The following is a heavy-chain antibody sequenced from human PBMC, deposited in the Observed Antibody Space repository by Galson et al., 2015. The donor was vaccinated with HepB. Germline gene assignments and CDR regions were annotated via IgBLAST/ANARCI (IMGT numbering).Heavy chain of an antibody. V-gene: IGHV3-7*03. Sequence: SLRLSCAASALTFSSYWMSWVRQAPGKGLEWVANIKQDGSEKYYVDSVKGRFTISRDNAKNSLYLQMNSLRAEDTAVYYCARDRPLRYPHPHYYYYYGMDVWGQGTTVTVSS. CDR2: IKQDGSEK. J-gene: IGHJ6*02. CDR1: ALTFSSYW. D-gene: IGHD3-9*01. CDR3: ARDRPLRYPHPHYYYYYGMDV.